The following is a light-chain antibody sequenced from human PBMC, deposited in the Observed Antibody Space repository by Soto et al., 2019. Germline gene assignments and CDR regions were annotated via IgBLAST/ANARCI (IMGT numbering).Light chain of an antibody. J-gene: IGLJ1*01. Sequence: QSAPSQPASVSGSPGHSITISCTGTSSDVGGYNYVSWYQQHPGKAPKLMIYEVNNRPSGVSNRFSGSKSGSTASLTISGLQTEEEADYYCSSYTSTSNYVFGTGTKVTAL. CDR2: EVN. V-gene: IGLV2-14*01. CDR3: SSYTSTSNYV. CDR1: SSDVGGYNY.